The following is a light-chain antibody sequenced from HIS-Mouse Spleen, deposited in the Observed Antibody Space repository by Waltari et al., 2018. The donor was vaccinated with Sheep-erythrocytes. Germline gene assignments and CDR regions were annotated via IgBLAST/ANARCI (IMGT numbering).Light chain of an antibody. CDR3: CSYAGSYNHV. Sequence: QSALTQPRSVSGSPGQSVTISCTGTSSDFGGYNYVSWYQQHPGKAPKLMIYYVSKRPSGVTDRFSGSKSGNTASLTISGLQAEDEDEYYCCSYAGSYNHVFATGTKVTVL. V-gene: IGLV2-11*01. J-gene: IGLJ1*01. CDR1: SSDFGGYNY. CDR2: YVS.